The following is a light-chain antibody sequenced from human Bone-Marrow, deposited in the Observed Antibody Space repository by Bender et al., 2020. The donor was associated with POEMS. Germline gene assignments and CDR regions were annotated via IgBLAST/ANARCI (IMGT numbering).Light chain of an antibody. CDR1: NSDVGSYNV. CDR3: NAYTRSSTLV. CDR2: EGN. J-gene: IGLJ3*02. V-gene: IGLV2-14*02. Sequence: QSALTQPASVSGSPGQSITISCTGTNSDVGSYNVVSWYQQHPGKAPQVMIYEGNKRPSGVSNRFSGSKSGNTASLTISGLQAEDEADYYCNAYTRSSTLVFGGGTKLTV.